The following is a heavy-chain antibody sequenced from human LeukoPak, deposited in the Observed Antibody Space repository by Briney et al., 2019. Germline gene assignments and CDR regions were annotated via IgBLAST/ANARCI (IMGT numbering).Heavy chain of an antibody. Sequence: SETLSLTCTVSGGSISSSSYYWGWIRQPPGKGLEWIGEINHSGSTNYNPTLKSRVTISVDTSKNQFSLKLSSVTAADTAVYYCAREEVGATLPVDYWGQGTLVTVSS. D-gene: IGHD1-26*01. J-gene: IGHJ4*02. CDR3: AREEVGATLPVDY. V-gene: IGHV4-39*07. CDR1: GGSISSSSYY. CDR2: INHSGST.